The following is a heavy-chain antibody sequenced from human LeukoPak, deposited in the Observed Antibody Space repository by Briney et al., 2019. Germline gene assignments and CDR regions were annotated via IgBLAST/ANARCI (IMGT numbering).Heavy chain of an antibody. V-gene: IGHV1-2*06. D-gene: IGHD6-19*01. CDR2: INPHTGAT. CDR1: GYTFNLYY. J-gene: IGHJ4*02. Sequence: GSVKLSCKASGYTFNLYYIHWVRQAPGQGLEWLGRINPHTGATHFAQKFQARVTMARDTSITTAYMELSGLKSDDAAVYFCAREDLIAVSGQTFDFWGQGTLVSVSS. CDR3: AREDLIAVSGQTFDF.